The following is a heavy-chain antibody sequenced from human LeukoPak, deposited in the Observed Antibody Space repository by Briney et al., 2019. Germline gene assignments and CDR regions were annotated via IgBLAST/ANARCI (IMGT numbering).Heavy chain of an antibody. CDR1: GYTFTDYY. Sequence: ASVRVSCKASGYTFTDYYMHWVRHAPGRGCEWMGWINPNDGDTNYTQKFQGRVTMTRDTSISTAHMEVSRLRSDDTAVYYCARANFLYCSSSTCLFDYWGQGTLVTVSS. J-gene: IGHJ4*02. V-gene: IGHV1-2*02. CDR3: ARANFLYCSSSTCLFDY. CDR2: INPNDGDT. D-gene: IGHD2-2*01.